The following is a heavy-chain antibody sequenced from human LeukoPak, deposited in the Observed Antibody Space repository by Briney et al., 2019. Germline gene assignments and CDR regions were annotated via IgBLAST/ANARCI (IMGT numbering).Heavy chain of an antibody. D-gene: IGHD3-10*01. CDR3: ASGGSDYYGSGSYYNGHFDY. Sequence: GGSLRLSCAASGFTFSSYGMSWVRQAPGKGLEWVSAISGSGGSTYYADSVKGRFTISRDNAKNSLYLQMNSLRAEDTAVYYCASGGSDYYGSGSYYNGHFDYWGQGTLVTVSS. CDR1: GFTFSSYG. CDR2: ISGSGGST. V-gene: IGHV3-23*01. J-gene: IGHJ4*02.